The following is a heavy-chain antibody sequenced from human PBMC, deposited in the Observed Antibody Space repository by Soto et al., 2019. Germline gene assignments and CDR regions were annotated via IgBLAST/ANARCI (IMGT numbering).Heavy chain of an antibody. CDR3: ARGHIWGSYRYAWFDP. J-gene: IGHJ5*02. Sequence: PTETLYLTCTVSGASISSYYWRWIREPPGKGLEWIGYIYYSGSTNYNPSLKSRVTISVDTSKNQFSLKLSSVTAADTAVYYCARGHIWGSYRYAWFDPWGQGTLVTVSS. V-gene: IGHV4-59*01. CDR2: IYYSGST. CDR1: GASISSYY. D-gene: IGHD3-16*02.